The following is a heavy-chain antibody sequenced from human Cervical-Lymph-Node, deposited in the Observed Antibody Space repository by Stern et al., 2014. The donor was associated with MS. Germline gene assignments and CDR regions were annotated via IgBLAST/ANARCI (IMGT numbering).Heavy chain of an antibody. D-gene: IGHD2-15*01. CDR2: IKEDGSER. Sequence: EVQLVQSGGGLVQPGGSLRLSCAGSGFSLSSYWMSWVRQAPGKGPELVATIKEDGSERYYGDSVKGRFTISRDNSKNSVFLQMNSLRVDDTSVYYCARDCGSGSCYQTQYYYGVDVWGQGTTVIVSS. V-gene: IGHV3-7*01. J-gene: IGHJ6*02. CDR1: GFSLSSYW. CDR3: ARDCGSGSCYQTQYYYGVDV.